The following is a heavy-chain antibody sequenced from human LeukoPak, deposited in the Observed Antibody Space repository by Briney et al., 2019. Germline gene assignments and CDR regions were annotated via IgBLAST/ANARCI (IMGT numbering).Heavy chain of an antibody. CDR2: ISGSGGST. V-gene: IGHV3-23*01. Sequence: AGGSLRLSCAASGFTFSSYAMSWVRQAPGKGLEWVSAISGSGGSTYYADSVKGRFTISRDNSKNTLYLQMNSLRAEDTAVYYCAKDLTGPGSSPIVVPKTVDYWGQGTLVTVSS. CDR3: AKDLTGPGSSPIVVPKTVDY. CDR1: GFTFSSYA. D-gene: IGHD3-22*01. J-gene: IGHJ4*02.